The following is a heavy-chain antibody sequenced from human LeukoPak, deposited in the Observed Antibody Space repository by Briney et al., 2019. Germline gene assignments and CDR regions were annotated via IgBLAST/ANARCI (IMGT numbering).Heavy chain of an antibody. CDR3: ARDMDDYGFDY. D-gene: IGHD4-17*01. V-gene: IGHV1-69*13. CDR2: IIPIFGTA. CDR1: GGTFSSYA. Sequence: ASVKVSCKASGGTFSSYAISWVRQAPGQGLGWMGGIIPIFGTANYAQKFQGRVTITADESTSTAYMELSSLRSEDTAVYYCARDMDDYGFDYWGQGTLVTVSS. J-gene: IGHJ4*02.